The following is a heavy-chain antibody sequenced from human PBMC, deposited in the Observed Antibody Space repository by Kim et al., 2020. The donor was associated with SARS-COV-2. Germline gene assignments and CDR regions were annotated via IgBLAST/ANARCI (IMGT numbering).Heavy chain of an antibody. CDR3: ATSKAFTMVRGGKYYFDY. V-gene: IGHV5-51*01. CDR2: IYPGDSDT. D-gene: IGHD3-10*01. J-gene: IGHJ4*02. CDR1: GYSFTSYW. Sequence: VESLKISCKGSGYSFTSYWIGWVRQMPGKGLEWMGIIYPGDSDTRYSPSFQGQVTISADKSISTAYLQWSSLKASDTAMYYCATSKAFTMVRGGKYYFDYWGQGTLVTVSS.